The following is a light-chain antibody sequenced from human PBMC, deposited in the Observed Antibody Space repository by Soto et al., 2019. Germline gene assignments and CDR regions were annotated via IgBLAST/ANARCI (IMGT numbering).Light chain of an antibody. J-gene: IGKJ4*01. CDR3: QQLNAYPHS. CDR1: QDITNY. V-gene: IGKV1-9*01. Sequence: DIQLTQSPSFLSASVGDRVTITCRASQDITNYLAWYLQKPGKAPKLLIYGASTLQSGVPSRFSGSGSGTELTLTVSSLQPEDFATYYCQQLNAYPHSFGGGTKVDIK. CDR2: GAS.